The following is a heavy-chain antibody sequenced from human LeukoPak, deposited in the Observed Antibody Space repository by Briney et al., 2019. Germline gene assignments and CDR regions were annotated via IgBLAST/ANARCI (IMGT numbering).Heavy chain of an antibody. CDR1: RYTFTSYY. CDR2: INPSGGST. J-gene: IGHJ4*02. CDR3: ARDFCGGDCYFDY. Sequence: ASVKVSCKASRYTFTSYYMHWVRQAPGQGLEWMGIINPSGGSTSYAQKFQGRVTMTRGTSTSTVYMELSSLRSEDTAVYYCARDFCGGDCYFDYWGQGTLVTVSS. D-gene: IGHD2-21*02. V-gene: IGHV1-46*01.